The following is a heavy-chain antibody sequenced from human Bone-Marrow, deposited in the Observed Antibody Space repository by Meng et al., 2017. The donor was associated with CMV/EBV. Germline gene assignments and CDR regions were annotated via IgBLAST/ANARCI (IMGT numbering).Heavy chain of an antibody. CDR2: ISAYNGNT. CDR1: GYTFTSYG. Sequence: ASVKVSCKASGYTFTSYGISWVRQAPGQGLEWMGWISAYNGNTNYAQKLQGRVTMTTDTSTSTAYMELRSLRSEDTAVYYCARGSPLYYDFWSGYYPNYYYYGMDVWGQGTTVTVSS. J-gene: IGHJ6*02. CDR3: ARGSPLYYDFWSGYYPNYYYYGMDV. D-gene: IGHD3-3*01. V-gene: IGHV1-18*01.